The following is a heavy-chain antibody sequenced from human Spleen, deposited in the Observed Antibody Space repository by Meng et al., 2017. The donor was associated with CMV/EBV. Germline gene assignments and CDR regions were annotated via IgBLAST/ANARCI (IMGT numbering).Heavy chain of an antibody. D-gene: IGHD3-22*01. J-gene: IGHJ6*02. Sequence: GGSLRLSCAASGFTFSSYWMHWVRQAPGKGLVWVSRINSDGSSTSYADSVKGRFTISRDNAKNTLYLQMNSLRAEDTAVYYCASGSLDAWLQNYYYYGMDVWGQGTTVTVSS. V-gene: IGHV3-74*01. CDR3: ASGSLDAWLQNYYYYGMDV. CDR1: GFTFSSYW. CDR2: INSDGSST.